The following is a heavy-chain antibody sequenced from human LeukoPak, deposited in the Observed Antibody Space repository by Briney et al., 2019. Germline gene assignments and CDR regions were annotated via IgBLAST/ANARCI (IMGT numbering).Heavy chain of an antibody. CDR3: AKCAWELLHPCY. V-gene: IGHV3-23*01. J-gene: IGHJ4*02. Sequence: GGSLRLSCAASGFTFSSYAMSWVRQAPGKGLEGVSAISGSGGSTYYADSVKGGFTISRDNSKNTLYLQMNSLRAEDTAVYYCAKCAWELLHPCYWGQGTLVTVSS. D-gene: IGHD1-26*01. CDR1: GFTFSSYA. CDR2: ISGSGGST.